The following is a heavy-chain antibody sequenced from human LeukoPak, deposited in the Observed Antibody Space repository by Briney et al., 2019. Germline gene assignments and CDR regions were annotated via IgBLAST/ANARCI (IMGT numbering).Heavy chain of an antibody. D-gene: IGHD2-15*01. Sequence: ASVKVSCKASGCTFTSYYMHWVRQAPGQGLEWMGIINPSGGSTSYAQKFQGRVTMTRDTSTSTVYMELSSLRSEDTAVYYCARDLGYCSGGSCPADYWGQGTLVTVSS. J-gene: IGHJ4*02. CDR1: GCTFTSYY. CDR3: ARDLGYCSGGSCPADY. V-gene: IGHV1-46*01. CDR2: INPSGGST.